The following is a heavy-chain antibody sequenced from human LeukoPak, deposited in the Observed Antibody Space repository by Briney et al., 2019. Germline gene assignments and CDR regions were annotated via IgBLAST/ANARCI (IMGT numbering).Heavy chain of an antibody. J-gene: IGHJ4*02. V-gene: IGHV5-51*01. CDR2: IQPGDSYT. D-gene: IGHD2-2*01. CDR1: GYSFPTYW. Sequence: GESLKISCRGSGYSFPTYWIGWVRQMPGKGLEWMGIIQPGDSYTRYTPSFQGQVTVSADKSITTAYLQWSSLKASDTAMYYCARRQGCSSTSGPPDYWGQGTLVTVSP. CDR3: ARRQGCSSTSGPPDY.